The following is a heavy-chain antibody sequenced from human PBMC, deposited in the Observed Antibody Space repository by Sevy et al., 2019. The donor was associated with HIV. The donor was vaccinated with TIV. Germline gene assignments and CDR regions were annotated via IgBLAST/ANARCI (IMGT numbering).Heavy chain of an antibody. J-gene: IGHJ4*02. Sequence: GGSLRLSCAASGFTFSSYAMSWVRQAPGKGLEWVSATSGSGGSTYYADSVKGRFTISRDNSKNTLYLQMNSLRAEDTAVYYCASTFGGTYYFDYWGQGTLVTVSS. CDR3: ASTFGGTYYFDY. V-gene: IGHV3-23*01. CDR2: TSGSGGST. CDR1: GFTFSSYA. D-gene: IGHD3-16*01.